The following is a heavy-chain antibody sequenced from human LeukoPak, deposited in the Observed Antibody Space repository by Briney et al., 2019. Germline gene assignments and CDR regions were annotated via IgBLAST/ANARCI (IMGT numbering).Heavy chain of an antibody. CDR3: ARWKGSSWSQRAFGI. CDR2: IYYSGST. Sequence: SSETLSLTCTVSGGSISSYYWSWIRQPPGKGLEWIGYIYYSGSTNYNPSLKSRVTISVDTSKNQFSLKLSSVTAADTAVYYCARWKGSSWSQRAFGIWGQGTMVTVSS. J-gene: IGHJ3*02. V-gene: IGHV4-59*01. CDR1: GGSISSYY. D-gene: IGHD6-13*01.